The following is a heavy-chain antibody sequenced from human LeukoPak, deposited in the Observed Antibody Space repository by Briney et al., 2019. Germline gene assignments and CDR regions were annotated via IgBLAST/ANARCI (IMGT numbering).Heavy chain of an antibody. Sequence: ASVKVSCKASGYIFTSNYIHWVRQAPGQGLEWMGMIYPRDGSTSYAQRFQDRVTVTRDTSTSTVHMELSGLRSEDTAVYYCARDQDGFDYWGQGTQVTVSS. CDR3: ARDQDGFDY. D-gene: IGHD5-24*01. CDR2: IYPRDGST. V-gene: IGHV1-46*01. J-gene: IGHJ4*02. CDR1: GYIFTSNY.